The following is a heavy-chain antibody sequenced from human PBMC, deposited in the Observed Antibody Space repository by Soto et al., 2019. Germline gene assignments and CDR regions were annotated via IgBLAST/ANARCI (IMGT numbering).Heavy chain of an antibody. Sequence: PGGSLRLSCAASGFTFSKYGMHWVGQAPGKRLEWVAVKSSDGSNEYYGDSVKGRFTISRDNSKNTLYLQMNSLRAEDTAVYYCARGKLTETPSGLPSHFDYWGQGTLVTASS. CDR1: GFTFSKYG. V-gene: IGHV3-30*03. CDR3: ARGKLTETPSGLPSHFDY. D-gene: IGHD4-17*01. J-gene: IGHJ4*02. CDR2: KSSDGSNE.